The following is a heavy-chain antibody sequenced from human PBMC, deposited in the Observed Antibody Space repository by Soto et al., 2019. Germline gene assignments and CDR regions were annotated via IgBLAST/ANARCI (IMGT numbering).Heavy chain of an antibody. V-gene: IGHV4-34*01. CDR3: ARGSGWDIVVVVAARGWFDP. CDR2: INHSGST. D-gene: IGHD2-15*01. J-gene: IGHJ5*02. Sequence: QVQLQQWGAGLLKPSETLSLTCAVYGGSFSGYYWSWIRQPPGKGLEWIGEINHSGSTNYNPSLKVRFTIPVDTSKNQFSLKLSSVTAADTAVYYCARGSGWDIVVVVAARGWFDPWGQGTLVTVSS. CDR1: GGSFSGYY.